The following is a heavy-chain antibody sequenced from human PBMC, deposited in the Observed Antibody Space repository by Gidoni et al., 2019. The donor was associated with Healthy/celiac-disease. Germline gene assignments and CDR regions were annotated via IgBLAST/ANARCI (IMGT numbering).Heavy chain of an antibody. J-gene: IGHJ2*01. CDR2: ISGSGGST. Sequence: EVQLLESGGCLVQPGGSLRLSCAASGFTFSSYAMSWFRQAPGKGLGWVSAISGSGGSTYYADSVKGRFTISRDNSKNTLYLQMNSLRAEDTAVYYCAKAGSSGWYRYFDLWGRGTLVTVSS. V-gene: IGHV3-23*01. CDR1: GFTFSSYA. D-gene: IGHD6-19*01. CDR3: AKAGSSGWYRYFDL.